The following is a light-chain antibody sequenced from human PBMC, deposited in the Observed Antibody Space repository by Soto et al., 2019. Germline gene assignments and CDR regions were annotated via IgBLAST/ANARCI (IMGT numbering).Light chain of an antibody. Sequence: SYELTQPPSVSVSLGQTATVTCSGDKLGDKYACWYQQKPGQSPVLVIYQDSKRPSGIPERFSGSNSGNTATLTISGTQAMDEADYYCQARGSSTAVVFGGGTKLTVL. J-gene: IGLJ2*01. CDR1: KLGDKY. V-gene: IGLV3-1*01. CDR3: QARGSSTAVV. CDR2: QDS.